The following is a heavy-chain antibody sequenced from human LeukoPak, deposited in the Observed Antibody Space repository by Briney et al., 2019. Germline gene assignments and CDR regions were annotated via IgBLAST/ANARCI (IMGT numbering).Heavy chain of an antibody. V-gene: IGHV3-48*03. Sequence: PGGSLRLSCAASGFTFRSYEMNWVRQAPGKGLGWVSYISSSGTTIYNADSVQGRFTISRDNAKNSLYLQMNSLRAEDTALYYCASHPIEYWGQGALVTVSS. D-gene: IGHD3-22*01. CDR1: GFTFRSYE. J-gene: IGHJ4*02. CDR3: ASHPIEY. CDR2: ISSSGTTI.